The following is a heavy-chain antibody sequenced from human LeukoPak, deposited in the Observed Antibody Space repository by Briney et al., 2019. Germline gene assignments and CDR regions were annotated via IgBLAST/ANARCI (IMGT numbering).Heavy chain of an antibody. V-gene: IGHV4-4*07. CDR3: ARAGLYSSANWFDP. D-gene: IGHD6-25*01. J-gene: IGHJ5*02. CDR2: IHTSGST. Sequence: SETLSLTCTVSGDSISSYYWSWIRQPAGKGLEWVGRIHTSGSTNYNPSLKSRVTMSVDTSKNQFSLKLSSVTAADTAVYYCARAGLYSSANWFDPWGQGTLVTVSS. CDR1: GDSISSYY.